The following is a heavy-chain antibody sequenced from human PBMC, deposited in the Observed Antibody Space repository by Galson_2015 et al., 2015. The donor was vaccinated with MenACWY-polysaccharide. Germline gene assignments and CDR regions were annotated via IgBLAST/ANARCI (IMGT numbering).Heavy chain of an antibody. CDR2: INYSGST. CDR3: ARAIAVAGQRRDFDL. D-gene: IGHD6-19*01. CDR1: GGSISSYY. Sequence: ETLSLTCTVSGGSISSYYWNWIRQPPGKELEWVGYINYSGSTNHNPSLKSRVTMSVDTSKNQFSLNLTSVTDADTAVYYCARAIAVAGQRRDFDLWGRGTLVTVSS. V-gene: IGHV4-59*01. J-gene: IGHJ2*01.